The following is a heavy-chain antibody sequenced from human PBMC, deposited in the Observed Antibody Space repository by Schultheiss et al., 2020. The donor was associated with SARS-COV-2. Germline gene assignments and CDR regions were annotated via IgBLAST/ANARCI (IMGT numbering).Heavy chain of an antibody. D-gene: IGHD6-13*01. Sequence: GESLKISCAASGFTFSSYSMNWVRQAPGKGLEWVANIKQDGSEKCYVDSVKGRFTISRDNSKNTLYLQMNSLRAEDTAIYYCAKVKWNVAGPRDPFDVWGQGTMVTVSS. CDR1: GFTFSSYS. CDR2: IKQDGSEK. CDR3: AKVKWNVAGPRDPFDV. J-gene: IGHJ3*01. V-gene: IGHV3-7*03.